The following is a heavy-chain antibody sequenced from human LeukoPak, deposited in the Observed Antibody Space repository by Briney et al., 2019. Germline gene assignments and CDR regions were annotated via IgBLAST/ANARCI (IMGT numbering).Heavy chain of an antibody. CDR1: GYTFTSYY. D-gene: IGHD2-15*01. Sequence: ASVKVSCKASGYTFTSYYMHWVRQAPGQGLEWMGIINPSGGSTSYAQKFQGRVTMTRDMSTSTVYMELSSLRAEDTAVYYCASYCSGGSCYMGYFDYWGQGTLVTVSS. CDR2: INPSGGST. CDR3: ASYCSGGSCYMGYFDY. J-gene: IGHJ4*02. V-gene: IGHV1-46*01.